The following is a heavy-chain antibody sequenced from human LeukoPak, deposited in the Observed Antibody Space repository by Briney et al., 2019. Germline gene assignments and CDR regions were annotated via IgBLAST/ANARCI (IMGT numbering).Heavy chain of an antibody. Sequence: SETLSLTCTVSGGSISSYYWSWIRKPPGKGRGGFGFFYYSGSTNYNPSLKSRVTISVDTSKNQFSLKLSSVTAADTAVYYCASGIAAEPGYVRYYGMDVWGQGTTVTVSS. CDR3: ASGIAAEPGYVRYYGMDV. V-gene: IGHV4-59*01. CDR2: FYYSGST. J-gene: IGHJ6*02. CDR1: GGSISSYY. D-gene: IGHD6-13*01.